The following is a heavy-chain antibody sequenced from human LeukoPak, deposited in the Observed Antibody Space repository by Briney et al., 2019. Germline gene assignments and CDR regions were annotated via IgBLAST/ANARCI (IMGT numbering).Heavy chain of an antibody. V-gene: IGHV3-21*01. J-gene: IGHJ4*02. CDR2: ISSSSSYI. D-gene: IGHD3-22*01. CDR1: GFTFSSYS. CDR3: ASCVVAKGYFDY. Sequence: GGSLRLSCAASGFTFSSYSMTWVRQAPGKGLEWVSSISSSSSYIYYADSVKGRFTISRDNAKNSLYLQMNSLRAEDTAVYYCASCVVAKGYFDYWGQGTLVTVSS.